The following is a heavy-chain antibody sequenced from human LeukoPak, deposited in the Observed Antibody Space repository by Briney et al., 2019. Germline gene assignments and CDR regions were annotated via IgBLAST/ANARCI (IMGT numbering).Heavy chain of an antibody. D-gene: IGHD1-26*01. Sequence: SETLSLTCTVSGGSISSSSSYWGWIRQPPGKGLEWIVSMYYSGSTYYNPSLKSRVTISVDTSKNQFSLKLSSVTAADTAVYYCARHTPDAGRYLSFDHWGQGTLVTVSS. CDR2: MYYSGST. V-gene: IGHV4-39*01. J-gene: IGHJ4*02. CDR3: ARHTPDAGRYLSFDH. CDR1: GGSISSSSSY.